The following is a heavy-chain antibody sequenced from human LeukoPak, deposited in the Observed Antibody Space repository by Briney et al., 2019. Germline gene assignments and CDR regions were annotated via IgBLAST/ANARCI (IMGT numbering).Heavy chain of an antibody. V-gene: IGHV3-21*01. CDR3: ARQDWLGDRYCFDS. CDR1: GFIFSSCS. Sequence: KSGGSLRLSCAASGFIFSSCSMNWVRQAPGKGLEWVSFISTSSSYIYYADSVKGRFTISRDNARNSLYLQMNSLRAEDTAVYYCARQDWLGDRYCFDSWGQGTLVTVSS. J-gene: IGHJ4*02. D-gene: IGHD3-9*01. CDR2: ISTSSSYI.